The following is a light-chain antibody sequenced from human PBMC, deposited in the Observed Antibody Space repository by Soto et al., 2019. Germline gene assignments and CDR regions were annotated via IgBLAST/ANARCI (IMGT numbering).Light chain of an antibody. CDR3: QQYGSSPT. Sequence: EIVLTQSPGTLSLSPGERATLSCRARQRVSTSYLAGYQQKPGQAPRLLIYGASSSATSIPDRVSGSGSGTDFTLTISKLEPEDFAVYYCQQYGSSPTFGQGTKLEIK. J-gene: IGKJ2*01. CDR2: GAS. V-gene: IGKV3-20*01. CDR1: QRVSTSY.